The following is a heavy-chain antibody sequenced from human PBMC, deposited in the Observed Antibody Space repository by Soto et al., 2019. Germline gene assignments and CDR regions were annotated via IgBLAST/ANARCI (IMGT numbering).Heavy chain of an antibody. Sequence: GGSLRLSCAASGFTFNNYAMSCVRQAPGKGLEWVSAISGSGDSTYYADSVKGRFTISRDNSKNTLYLQMNSLRAEDTAVHYCAKVGLYSSGWYGVYWFDFWGQGTQVTVSS. CDR3: AKVGLYSSGWYGVYWFDF. J-gene: IGHJ4*02. D-gene: IGHD6-19*01. CDR2: ISGSGDST. CDR1: GFTFNNYA. V-gene: IGHV3-23*01.